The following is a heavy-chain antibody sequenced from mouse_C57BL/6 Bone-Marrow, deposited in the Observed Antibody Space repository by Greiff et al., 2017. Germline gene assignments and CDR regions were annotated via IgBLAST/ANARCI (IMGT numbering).Heavy chain of an antibody. CDR3: AKRNGYYLFAY. D-gene: IGHD2-3*01. CDR2: IWGGGST. J-gene: IGHJ3*01. Sequence: QVQLQQSGPGLVAPSQSLSITCTVSGFSLTSYGVDWVRQPPGQGLEWLGVIWGGGSTNYNSALMSRLSISKDNAKRQVLLKMNRLQTDDTAMYYCAKRNGYYLFAYWGKGTLVTVSA. CDR1: GFSLTSYG. V-gene: IGHV2-9*01.